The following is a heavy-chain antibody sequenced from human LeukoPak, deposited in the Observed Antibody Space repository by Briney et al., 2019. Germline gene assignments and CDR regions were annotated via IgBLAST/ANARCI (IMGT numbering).Heavy chain of an antibody. CDR1: GFTVSSNY. D-gene: IGHD3-3*01. CDR3: ARDWDPLLHLRY. Sequence: PGGSPRLSCAASGFTVSSNYMSWVRQAPGKGLEWVSVIYSGGSTYYADSVKGRFTISRDNSKNTLYLQMNSLRAEDTAVYYCARDWDPLLHLRYWGQGTLVTVSS. V-gene: IGHV3-53*01. J-gene: IGHJ4*02. CDR2: IYSGGST.